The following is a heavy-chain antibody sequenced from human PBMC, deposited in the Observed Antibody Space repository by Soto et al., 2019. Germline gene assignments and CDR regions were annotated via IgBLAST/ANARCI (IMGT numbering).Heavy chain of an antibody. V-gene: IGHV3-15*01. CDR3: TTPLRTYSPNSSSWYFGPTSLQYFQH. D-gene: IGHD6-13*01. J-gene: IGHJ1*01. Sequence: GGSLRLSCAASGFTFSNAWMSWVRQAPGKGLEWVGRIKSKTDGGTTDYAAPVKGRLTISRDDSKNTLYLQMNSLKTEDTAVYYCTTPLRTYSPNSSSWYFGPTSLQYFQHWGQGTRGTVSS. CDR1: GFTFSNAW. CDR2: IKSKTDGGTT.